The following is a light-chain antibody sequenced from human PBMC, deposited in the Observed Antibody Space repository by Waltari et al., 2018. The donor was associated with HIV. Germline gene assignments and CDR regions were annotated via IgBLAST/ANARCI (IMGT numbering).Light chain of an antibody. Sequence: QSVLTQPPSVSGAPGQRVTIACTGGSSNIGAGYDVHWYRKFPGTAPKLLIYDTKKRPSGVPDRFSGSKSGTSASLAITVLQAEDEADYYCQSFDSSLSAVIFGGGTKLTVL. V-gene: IGLV1-40*01. CDR2: DTK. CDR1: SSNIGAGYD. CDR3: QSFDSSLSAVI. J-gene: IGLJ2*01.